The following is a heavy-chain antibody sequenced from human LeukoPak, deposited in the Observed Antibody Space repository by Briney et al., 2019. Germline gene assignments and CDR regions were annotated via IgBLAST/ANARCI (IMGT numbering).Heavy chain of an antibody. CDR1: GFTFSSYA. CDR2: ISGSGGST. J-gene: IGHJ3*02. D-gene: IGHD3-22*01. CDR3: ARAPDYYDSSGYYSGSTHMFDI. V-gene: IGHV3-23*01. Sequence: GGSLRLSCAASGFTFSSYAMSWVRQAPGKGLEWVSAISGSGGSTYYADSVKGRFTISRDNSKNTLDLQMNSLRAEDRAVYYCARAPDYYDSSGYYSGSTHMFDIWGQGTMVTVSS.